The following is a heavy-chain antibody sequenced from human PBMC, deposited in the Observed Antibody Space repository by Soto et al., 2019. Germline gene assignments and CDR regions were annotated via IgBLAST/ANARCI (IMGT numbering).Heavy chain of an antibody. CDR1: GGTFSSYA. CDR2: IIPIFGTA. J-gene: IGHJ6*02. CDR3: ATNNRIKLYYYYGMDV. Sequence: ASVKVSCKASGGTFSSYAISWVRQAPGQGLEWMGGIIPIFGTANYAQKFQGRVTITADESTSTAYMELSSLRSEDTAVYYCATNNRIKLYYYYGMDVWGQGTTVTVSS. V-gene: IGHV1-69*13. D-gene: IGHD2-15*01.